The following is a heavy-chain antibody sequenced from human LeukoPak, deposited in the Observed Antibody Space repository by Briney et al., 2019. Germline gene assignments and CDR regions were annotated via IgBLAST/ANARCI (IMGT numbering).Heavy chain of an antibody. D-gene: IGHD5-12*01. CDR3: AKDVRGYT. J-gene: IGHJ4*02. CDR1: GFTFSSYA. CDR2: ISRDGDRT. V-gene: IGHV3-43*01. Sequence: GGSLRLSCAASGFTFSSYAMSWVRQAPGKGLEWVCLISRDGDRTNYVDSVKGRFTISRDNTKNSLYLQMNSLRSEDTGIYYCAKDVRGYTWGQGTLVTVSS.